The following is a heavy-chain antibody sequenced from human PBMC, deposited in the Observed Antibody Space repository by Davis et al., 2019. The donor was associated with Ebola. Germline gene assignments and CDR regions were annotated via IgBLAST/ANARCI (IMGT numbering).Heavy chain of an antibody. CDR3: ARIGFSYYDSSGP. D-gene: IGHD3-22*01. CDR1: GYTFTGYY. V-gene: IGHV1-2*06. CDR2: INPKSGGT. J-gene: IGHJ5*02. Sequence: AASVKVSCKASGYTFTGYYMHWVRQAPGQGLEWMGRINPKSGGTNYAQKFQGRVTMTRDTSISTAYMELSRLRSDDTAVYYCARIGFSYYDSSGPWGQGTLVTVSS.